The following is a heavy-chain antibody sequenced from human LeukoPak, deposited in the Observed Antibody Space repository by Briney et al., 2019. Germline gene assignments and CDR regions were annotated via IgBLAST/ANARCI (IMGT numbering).Heavy chain of an antibody. CDR1: GFTFSNAW. D-gene: IGHD4-17*01. J-gene: IGHJ4*02. CDR2: IKSKADGGTT. CDR3: ARHDYGDSVDY. Sequence: GGSLRLSCAASGFTFSNAWMSWVRQAPGKGLEWVGRIKSKADGGTTDYAAPVKGRFTISRDDSKNTLYLQMNSLKTEDTAVYYCARHDYGDSVDYWGQGTLVTVSS. V-gene: IGHV3-15*01.